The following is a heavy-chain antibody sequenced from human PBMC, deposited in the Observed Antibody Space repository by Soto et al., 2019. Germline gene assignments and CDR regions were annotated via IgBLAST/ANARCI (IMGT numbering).Heavy chain of an antibody. D-gene: IGHD2-2*01. J-gene: IGHJ4*02. Sequence: GGSLRLSCAASGFSFNDFGIHWVRQAPGKGLEWVAVIWYGGKKTDYVDSVKGRFIISRDVSKNMVYLQMNSLRDEDTAVYYCARENAPPYFDFWGQGTLVTVSS. CDR1: GFSFNDFG. V-gene: IGHV3-33*01. CDR2: IWYGGKKT. CDR3: ARENAPPYFDF.